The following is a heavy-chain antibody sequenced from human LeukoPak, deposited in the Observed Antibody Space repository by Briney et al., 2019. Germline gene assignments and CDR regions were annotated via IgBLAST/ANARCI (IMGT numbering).Heavy chain of an antibody. CDR1: GYTFTSYD. CDR3: AGSQERGYGYNYGY. D-gene: IGHD5-24*01. V-gene: IGHV1-8*01. CDR2: MNPNSGNT. Sequence: ASVKVSCKASGYTFTSYDINWVRQATGQGLEWMGWMNPNSGNTGYAQKFQGRVTITADKSTSTAYMELSSLRSEDTAVYYCAGSQERGYGYNYGYWGQGTLVTVSS. J-gene: IGHJ4*02.